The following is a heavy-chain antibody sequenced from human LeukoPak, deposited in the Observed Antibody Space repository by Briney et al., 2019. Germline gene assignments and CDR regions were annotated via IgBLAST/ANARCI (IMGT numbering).Heavy chain of an antibody. Sequence: SETLSLTCTVSGGSISISDYYWGWIRQPPGKGLEWIGSLSSSGSTFYNPSLKSRVTMSVDTSKNQFSLKLSSVTAADTAVYYCARLNTGGPNFNSGYGMDVWDQGTTVTVS. V-gene: IGHV4-39*07. J-gene: IGHJ6*02. CDR2: LSSSGST. D-gene: IGHD4-11*01. CDR1: GGSISISDYY. CDR3: ARLNTGGPNFNSGYGMDV.